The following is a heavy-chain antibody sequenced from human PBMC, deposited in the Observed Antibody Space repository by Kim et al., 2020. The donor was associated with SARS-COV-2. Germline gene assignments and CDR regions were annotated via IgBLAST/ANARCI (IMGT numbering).Heavy chain of an antibody. CDR2: IWYDGSNK. J-gene: IGHJ6*02. Sequence: GGSLRLSCAASGFTFSSYGMHWVRQAPGKGLEWVAVIWYDGSNKYYADSVKGRFTISRDNSKNTLYLQMNSLRAEDTAVYYCARDCVGYGDYVGYYYYGMDVWGQGTTVTVSS. V-gene: IGHV3-33*01. CDR3: ARDCVGYGDYVGYYYYGMDV. D-gene: IGHD4-17*01. CDR1: GFTFSSYG.